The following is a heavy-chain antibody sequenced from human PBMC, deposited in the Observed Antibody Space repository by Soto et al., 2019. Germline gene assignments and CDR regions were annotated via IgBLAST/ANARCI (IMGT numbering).Heavy chain of an antibody. J-gene: IGHJ6*02. CDR3: AKNGQLPYYSYGMDV. Sequence: QGQLVQSGPEVKKPGASVKVSCKASGYTFTRYGISWVRQAPGQGLEWMGWISGYNVDTNYAQKVQGRVTMTIDTSTSTAYMELKSLPSDHTAIYYCAKNGQLPYYSYGMDVWGQGTTVTVSS. D-gene: IGHD1-1*01. CDR2: ISGYNVDT. CDR1: GYTFTRYG. V-gene: IGHV1-18*01.